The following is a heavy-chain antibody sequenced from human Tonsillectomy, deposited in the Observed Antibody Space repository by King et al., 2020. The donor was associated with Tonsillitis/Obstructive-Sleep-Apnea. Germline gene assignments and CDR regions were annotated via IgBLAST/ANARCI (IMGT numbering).Heavy chain of an antibody. D-gene: IGHD1-26*01. J-gene: IGHJ6*03. CDR1: GGSFSDSY. V-gene: IGHV4-34*01. CDR2: INHSGSK. CDR3: AGGEVGATSDYYYFYMDV. Sequence: VQLQQWGAGLLKPSETLSLTCAVYGGSFSDSYWSWIRQPPGKGLEWIGEINHSGSKNYSSSLKSRVTISVDTSKDQFSLKLISVTAADTGVYYCAGGEVGATSDYYYFYMDVWGKGTTVTVSS.